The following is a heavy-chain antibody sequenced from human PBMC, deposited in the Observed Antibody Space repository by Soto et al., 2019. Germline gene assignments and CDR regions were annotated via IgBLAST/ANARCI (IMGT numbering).Heavy chain of an antibody. CDR2: MEPSSGRT. V-gene: IGHV1-8*01. Sequence: SVKVSCKASGYSFTGLDINWVRQTTGQGLEWMGWMEPSSGRTGYAQKFQGRVTMTRDTSINTAYMELSSLTSDDTAFYYCARGVTAGVDYWGQGPLLTVSS. D-gene: IGHD1-26*01. CDR3: ARGVTAGVDY. CDR1: GYSFTGLD. J-gene: IGHJ4*02.